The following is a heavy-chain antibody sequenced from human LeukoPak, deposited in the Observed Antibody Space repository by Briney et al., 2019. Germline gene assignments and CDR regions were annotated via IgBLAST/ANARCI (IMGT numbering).Heavy chain of an antibody. CDR3: ARGGSRGSITMVRGVIINSVGMDV. V-gene: IGHV3-13*05. Sequence: GGSLRLSCAASGFTFSSYDMHWVRQATGKGLEWVSAIGTAGDPYYPGSVKGRFTISRENAKNSLYLQMNSLRAGDTAVYYCARGGSRGSITMVRGVIINSVGMDVWGKGTTVTVSS. CDR1: GFTFSSYD. D-gene: IGHD3-10*01. CDR2: IGTAGDP. J-gene: IGHJ6*04.